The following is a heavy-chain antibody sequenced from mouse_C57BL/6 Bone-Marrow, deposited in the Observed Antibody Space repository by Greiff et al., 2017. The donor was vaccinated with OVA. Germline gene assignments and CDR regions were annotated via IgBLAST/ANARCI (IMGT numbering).Heavy chain of an antibody. Sequence: QVQLQQSGAELVRPGTSVKVSCKASGYAFTNYLIEWVKQRPGQGLEWIGVINPGSGGTNYNEKLKGKATLTADKSSSTAYMQLSSLTSEDSAVYFCARAYDYDLFAYWGQGTLVTVSA. CDR2: INPGSGGT. J-gene: IGHJ3*01. V-gene: IGHV1-54*01. D-gene: IGHD2-4*01. CDR3: ARAYDYDLFAY. CDR1: GYAFTNYL.